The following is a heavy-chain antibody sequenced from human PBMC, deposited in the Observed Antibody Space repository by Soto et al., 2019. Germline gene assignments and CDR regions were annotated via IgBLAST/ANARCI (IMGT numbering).Heavy chain of an antibody. Sequence: QLQLQESGPGLVKPSETLSLTCTVSGGYISSSSYYWGWIRQPPGKGLEWIGSIYYSGSTYYNPSLKSRVTISVDTSKNQFSLKLCSVTAANTAVYYCVRLYDFWSGPLDCWGQGTLVTFSS. J-gene: IGHJ4*02. D-gene: IGHD3-3*01. CDR3: VRLYDFWSGPLDC. CDR1: GGYISSSSYY. V-gene: IGHV4-39*01. CDR2: IYYSGST.